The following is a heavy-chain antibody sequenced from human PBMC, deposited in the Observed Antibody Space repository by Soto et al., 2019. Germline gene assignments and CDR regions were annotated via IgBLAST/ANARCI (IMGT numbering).Heavy chain of an antibody. CDR3: ATGRSTATTMYDYAMDV. D-gene: IGHD4-17*01. Sequence: EVQLLESGGDLVQPGGSLRLSCAASGFTFSSYAMSWVRQAPGKGLEWVSGISGSGGSTDYADSVKGRFTISRDNSKNTLYLQMTSLRAEDTAVYYCATGRSTATTMYDYAMDVWGQGTTVTVSS. CDR2: ISGSGGST. CDR1: GFTFSSYA. J-gene: IGHJ6*02. V-gene: IGHV3-23*01.